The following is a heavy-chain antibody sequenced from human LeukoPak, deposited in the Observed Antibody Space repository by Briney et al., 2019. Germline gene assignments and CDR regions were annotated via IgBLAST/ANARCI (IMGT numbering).Heavy chain of an antibody. D-gene: IGHD3-10*01. J-gene: IGHJ4*02. CDR1: GYTFTGYY. Sequence: GASVKVSCKASGYTFTGYYVHWVRQAPGQGLEWMGWINPNSGGTNYAQKFQGRVTMTRDTSISTAYMELNRLRSDDTAVHYCARDRDYGSGIFDYWGQGTLVTVSS. CDR3: ARDRDYGSGIFDY. V-gene: IGHV1-2*02. CDR2: INPNSGGT.